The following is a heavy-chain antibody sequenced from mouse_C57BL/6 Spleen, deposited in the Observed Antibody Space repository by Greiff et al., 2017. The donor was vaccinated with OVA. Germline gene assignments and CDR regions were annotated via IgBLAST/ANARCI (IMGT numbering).Heavy chain of an antibody. V-gene: IGHV1-50*01. J-gene: IGHJ1*03. CDR3: ARRGTGYWYFDV. D-gene: IGHD4-1*01. CDR2: IDPSDSYT. Sequence: VQLQQPGAELVKPGASVKLSCKASGYTFTSYWMQWVKQRPGQGLEWIGEIDPSDSYTNYNQKFKGKATLTVDTSSSTAYMQLSSLTSEDSAVYYCARRGTGYWYFDVWGTGTTVTVSS. CDR1: GYTFTSYW.